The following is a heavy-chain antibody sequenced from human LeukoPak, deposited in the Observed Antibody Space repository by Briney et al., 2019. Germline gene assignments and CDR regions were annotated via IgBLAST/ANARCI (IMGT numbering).Heavy chain of an antibody. J-gene: IGHJ4*02. V-gene: IGHV3-74*01. CDR2: INNDGSDT. CDR3: ARSSYPYYFDY. Sequence: GGSLRLSCAASGFIFNTYWMHWVRQAPGKGLVWVSRINNDGSDTIYADSVKGRFTISRDNAKDTLYLQMISLRVEDTAVYYCARSSYPYYFDYWGQGTLVTVSS. CDR1: GFIFNTYW.